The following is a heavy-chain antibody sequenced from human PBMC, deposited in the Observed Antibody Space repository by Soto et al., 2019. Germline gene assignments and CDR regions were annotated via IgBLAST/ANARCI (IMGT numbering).Heavy chain of an antibody. D-gene: IGHD3-10*01. Sequence: QVQLVESGGGVVQPGRSLRLSCAASGFTFRTYGMHWVRQGPGKGLGWVAVISFDGSDEYYADSVKGRFTISRDNSKNTLFLQMNSLRAEDTAVYYCAKNSRGELSNYYYGMDVWGQGTTVTVSS. CDR2: ISFDGSDE. J-gene: IGHJ6*02. CDR3: AKNSRGELSNYYYGMDV. CDR1: GFTFRTYG. V-gene: IGHV3-30*18.